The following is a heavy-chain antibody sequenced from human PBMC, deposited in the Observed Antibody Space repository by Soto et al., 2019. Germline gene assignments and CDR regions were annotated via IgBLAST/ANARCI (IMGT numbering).Heavy chain of an antibody. Sequence: RGESLKISCQGSGYKFIDYWLGWVRQVPGKGLEWMGGIYPGDFDIKYSPSVRGQVTISADKSITTAYLQWSSLKASDTAIYYCARSYGGEYYDSRSYYYANWGQGTLVTVSS. V-gene: IGHV5-51*01. J-gene: IGHJ4*02. CDR2: IYPGDFDI. CDR1: GYKFIDYW. CDR3: ARSYGGEYYDSRSYYYAN. D-gene: IGHD3-22*01.